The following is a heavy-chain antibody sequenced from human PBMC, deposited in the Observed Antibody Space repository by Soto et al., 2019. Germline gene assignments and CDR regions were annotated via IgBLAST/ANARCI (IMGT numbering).Heavy chain of an antibody. Sequence: PGGSLRLSCAASGFTFSSYGMHWVRQAPGKGLEWVAVISYDGSNKYYADSVKGRFTISRDNSKNTLYLQMNSLRAEDTAVYYCATVRSYEYYFDYWGQGTLVTVSS. CDR3: ATVRSYEYYFDY. J-gene: IGHJ4*02. CDR1: GFTFSSYG. CDR2: ISYDGSNK. D-gene: IGHD5-12*01. V-gene: IGHV3-30*03.